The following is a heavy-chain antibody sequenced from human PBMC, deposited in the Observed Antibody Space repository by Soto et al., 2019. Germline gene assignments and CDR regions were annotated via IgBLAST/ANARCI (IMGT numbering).Heavy chain of an antibody. V-gene: IGHV3-15*07. CDR2: IKSKTDGGTT. D-gene: IGHD1-1*01. CDR1: GFTFSNAW. Sequence: EDSLRHSFSSSGFTFSNAWLNWVRQAPGKGPEWVGRIKSKTDGGTTDYAAPVKGRFTISRDDSKNTLYLQMNSLKTEDTALYYRTTTTSDRKGDCWGQGT. CDR3: TTTTSDRKGDC. J-gene: IGHJ4*02.